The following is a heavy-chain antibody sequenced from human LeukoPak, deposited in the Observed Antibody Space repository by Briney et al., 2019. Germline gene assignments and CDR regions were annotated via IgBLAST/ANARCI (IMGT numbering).Heavy chain of an antibody. Sequence: PGGSLRLSCAASGFTFSGYAMSWVRQAPGKGLEWVSTISGSYGSTYYADSVKGRFTISRDSSKNTLYLQMDSLRAEDTAVYYCAEGPMTTVTTGNFDYWGQGTLVTVSS. V-gene: IGHV3-23*01. J-gene: IGHJ4*02. D-gene: IGHD4-17*01. CDR1: GFTFSGYA. CDR3: AEGPMTTVTTGNFDY. CDR2: ISGSYGST.